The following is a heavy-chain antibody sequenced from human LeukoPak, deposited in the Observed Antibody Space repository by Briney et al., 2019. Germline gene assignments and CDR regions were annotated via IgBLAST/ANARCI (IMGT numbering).Heavy chain of an antibody. CDR2: IHYSGST. J-gene: IGHJ5*02. D-gene: IGHD3-10*01. V-gene: IGHV4-38-2*01. Sequence: SETLSLTCSVSGFSIGTGYYWGWIRQPPGKGLEWIGNIHYSGSTYYNPSLKSRVTISVDTSKNQFSLKLSSVTAADTAVYSCARQPHAFDNWFDPWGQGTLVTVSS. CDR1: GFSIGTGYY. CDR3: ARQPHAFDNWFDP.